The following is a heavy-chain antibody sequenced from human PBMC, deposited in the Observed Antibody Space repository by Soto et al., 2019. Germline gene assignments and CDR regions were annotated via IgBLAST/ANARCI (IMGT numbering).Heavy chain of an antibody. CDR1: GGTFSSSS. CDR2: IMPLLDIT. CDR3: TRDLPAYN. J-gene: IGHJ4*02. V-gene: IGHV1-69*02. D-gene: IGHD1-20*01. Sequence: QVQLVQSGAEVKQPGASVTVSCNISGGTFSSSSVSWVRQAPGQGLEWMGRIMPLLDITNYAQKFQDRVSNTVDKSTSAAYMELSSLTSEDTAGYYCTRDLPAYNWGQGTLVIVSS.